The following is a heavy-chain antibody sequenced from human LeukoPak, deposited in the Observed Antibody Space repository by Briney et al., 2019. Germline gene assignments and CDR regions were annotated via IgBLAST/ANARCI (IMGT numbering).Heavy chain of an antibody. CDR2: INHSGST. CDR3: ARGRRWIQLWLQWYFDY. J-gene: IGHJ4*02. Sequence: SETLSLTCAVYGGSFSGYYWSWIRQPPGKGLEWIGEINHSGSTNYNPSLKSRVTISVGTSKNQFSLKLSSVTAADTAVYYCARGRRWIQLWLQWYFDYWGQGTLVTVSS. D-gene: IGHD5-18*01. CDR1: GGSFSGYY. V-gene: IGHV4-34*01.